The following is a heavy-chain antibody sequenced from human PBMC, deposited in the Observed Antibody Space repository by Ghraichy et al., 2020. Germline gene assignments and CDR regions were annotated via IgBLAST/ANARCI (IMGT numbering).Heavy chain of an antibody. CDR2: IYYSGST. J-gene: IGHJ3*01. V-gene: IGHV4-31*03. D-gene: IGHD2-2*01. CDR1: GGSISSGGYY. CDR3: ARASTGYQLLWD. Sequence: SQTLSLTCTVSGGSISSGGYYWSWIRQHPGKGLEWIGYIYYSGSTYYNPSLKSRVTISVDTSKNQFSLKLSSVTAADTAVYYCARASTGYQLLWDWGQGTMVTVSS.